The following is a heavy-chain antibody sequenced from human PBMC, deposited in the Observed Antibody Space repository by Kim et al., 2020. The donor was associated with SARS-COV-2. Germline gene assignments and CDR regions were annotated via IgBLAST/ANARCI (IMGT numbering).Heavy chain of an antibody. CDR1: GFTFKNYG. D-gene: IGHD7-27*01. J-gene: IGHJ6*02. CDR2: IWFDGSNA. Sequence: GGSLRLSCTTSGFTFKNYGMHWVRQAPGKGLEWVAVIWFDGSNAFYEDSLKGRYTISRDNFKNILYLHMHSLRAEDTAVYYCAKAGSVGTYYYYGLDVWGQGTTVPVSS. CDR3: AKAGSVGTYYYYGLDV. V-gene: IGHV3-33*06.